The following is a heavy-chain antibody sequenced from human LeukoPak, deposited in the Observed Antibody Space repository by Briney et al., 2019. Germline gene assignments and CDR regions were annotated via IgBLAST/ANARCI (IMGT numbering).Heavy chain of an antibody. CDR3: AKGKVVPAASDYFDY. V-gene: IGHV3-30*18. J-gene: IGHJ4*02. CDR2: ISYDGSNK. CDR1: GFTFSSYG. D-gene: IGHD2-2*01. Sequence: GGSLRLSCAASGFTFSSYGMHWVRQAPGKGLEWVAVISYDGSNKYYADSVKGRFTISRDNSKNTLYLQMNSLRAEDTAVYYCAKGKVVPAASDYFDYWGQGTLVTVSS.